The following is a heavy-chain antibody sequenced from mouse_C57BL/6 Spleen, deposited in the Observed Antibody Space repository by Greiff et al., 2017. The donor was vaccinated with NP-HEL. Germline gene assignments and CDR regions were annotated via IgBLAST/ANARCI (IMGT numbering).Heavy chain of an antibody. J-gene: IGHJ2*01. CDR3: ARLEYYGSREY. V-gene: IGHV1-64*01. CDR1: GYTFTSYW. Sequence: QVQLQQPGAELVKPGASVKLSCKASGYTFTSYWMHWVKQRPGQGLEWIGMIHPNSGSTNYNEKFKSKATLTVDKSSSTAYMQLSSLTSEDSAVYYCARLEYYGSREYWGQGTTLTVSS. D-gene: IGHD1-1*01. CDR2: IHPNSGST.